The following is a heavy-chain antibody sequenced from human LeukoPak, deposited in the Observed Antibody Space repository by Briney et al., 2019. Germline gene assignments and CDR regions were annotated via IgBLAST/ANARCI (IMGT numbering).Heavy chain of an antibody. V-gene: IGHV1-2*02. CDR2: INPNSGGT. D-gene: IGHD6-13*01. J-gene: IGHJ4*02. CDR3: ASYSTSWYRNY. Sequence: WMGWINPNSGGTNYAQKFQGRVTMTRDTSISTAYMELSRLRSDDTAVYYCASYSTSWYRNYWGQGTLVTVSS.